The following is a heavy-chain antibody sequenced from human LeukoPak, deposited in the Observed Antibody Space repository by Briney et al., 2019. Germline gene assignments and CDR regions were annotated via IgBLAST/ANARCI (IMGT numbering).Heavy chain of an antibody. Sequence: PSETLSLTCTVSGGSISGVNWWSWVRQSPEKGLEWIGEIYHTEITNYNPSLTSRITISIDKSKNQFSLRLSSVTAADTAVYYCARNGGYCLDHWGQGILVTDSS. J-gene: IGHJ4*02. CDR3: ARNGGYCLDH. D-gene: IGHD2-15*01. CDR1: GGSISGVNW. V-gene: IGHV4-4*02. CDR2: IYHTEIT.